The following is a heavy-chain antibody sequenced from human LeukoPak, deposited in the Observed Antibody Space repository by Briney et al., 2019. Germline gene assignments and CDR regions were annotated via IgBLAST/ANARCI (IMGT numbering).Heavy chain of an antibody. V-gene: IGHV4-34*01. J-gene: IGHJ4*02. D-gene: IGHD6-19*01. CDR2: INQSEST. CDR3: AGLPCGLFRQWKDD. Sequence: SEALSLTCGVYGGSFSGHYWSWIRQPPGKGLGWIGEINQSESTNYNPCVKSPGDTSVDTSKNQLSLKLSAVTAADTAVYYCAGLPCGLFRQWKDDWGQGTLVTVSS. CDR1: GGSFSGHY.